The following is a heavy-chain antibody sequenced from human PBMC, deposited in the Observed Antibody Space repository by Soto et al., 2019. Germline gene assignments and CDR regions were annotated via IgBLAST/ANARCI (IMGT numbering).Heavy chain of an antibody. V-gene: IGHV3-30*18. Sequence: QVQLVESGGGVVQPGRSLRLSCAASGFTFSSNGMHWVRQAPGKGLEWVAVISYDGSSAYYADSVKGRFTISRDNSKNTLYLQMNSLRAEDTAAYYCAKDQGITIFGVVEYYFDNWGQGTLVTVSS. D-gene: IGHD3-3*01. J-gene: IGHJ4*02. CDR3: AKDQGITIFGVVEYYFDN. CDR1: GFTFSSNG. CDR2: ISYDGSSA.